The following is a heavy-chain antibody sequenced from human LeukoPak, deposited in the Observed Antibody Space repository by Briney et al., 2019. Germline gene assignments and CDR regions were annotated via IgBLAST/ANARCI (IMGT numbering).Heavy chain of an antibody. J-gene: IGHJ3*02. CDR3: ARECMDTTMVDAFDI. D-gene: IGHD5-18*01. CDR1: GFTFSSYE. Sequence: PGGSLRLSCAASGFTFSSYEMNWVRQAPGKGLEWVSYISTSGNTRYYADSVKGRFTISRDNAKNSLYLQMNSLRAEDTAVYYCARECMDTTMVDAFDIWGQGTMVTVSS. V-gene: IGHV3-48*03. CDR2: ISTSGNTR.